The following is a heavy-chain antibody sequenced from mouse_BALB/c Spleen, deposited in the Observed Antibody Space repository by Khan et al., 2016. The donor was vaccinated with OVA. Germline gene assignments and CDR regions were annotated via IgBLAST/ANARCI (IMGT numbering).Heavy chain of an antibody. CDR2: ISSAGSYT. Sequence: VQLKESGGDLVKPGGSLKLSCAASGFTFSNYDMSWVRQTPDKRLGWVATISSAGSYTYYPDSVKGRFTISRDNAKNTLYLQLSSLKSEDTAMYYCARRGYDEAWFAYWGHGTLVTVSA. V-gene: IGHV5-6*01. CDR1: GFTFSNYD. CDR3: ARRGYDEAWFAY. D-gene: IGHD2-2*01. J-gene: IGHJ3*01.